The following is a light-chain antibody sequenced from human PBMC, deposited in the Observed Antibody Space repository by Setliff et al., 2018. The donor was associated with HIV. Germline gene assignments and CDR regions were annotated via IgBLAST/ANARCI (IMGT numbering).Light chain of an antibody. V-gene: IGLV2-23*02. CDR3: CSYAGSYTSLYV. CDR1: SNDIGAYNL. Sequence: QSVLTQPASVSGSPGQSITISCTGTSNDIGAYNLVSWYQQHPGKAPKLVIYEVNKRPSGISSRFSASKSGNTASLTISGLQAEDEADYYCCSYAGSYTSLYVFGTGTKV. CDR2: EVN. J-gene: IGLJ1*01.